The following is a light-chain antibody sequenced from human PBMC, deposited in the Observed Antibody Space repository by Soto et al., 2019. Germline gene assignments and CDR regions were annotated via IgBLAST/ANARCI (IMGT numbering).Light chain of an antibody. V-gene: IGLV1-40*01. CDR2: GNS. CDR3: QSYDRSLNGVV. Sequence: QSVLTQPPSVSGAPGQRVTISCTGSSSNIGAGYDVHWYQQLPGTAPKLLIYGNSNRPSGVPYRFSGSKSGTSASLAITGLQADDEAAYYCQSYDRSLNGVVFGGGTKLTVL. CDR1: SSNIGAGYD. J-gene: IGLJ2*01.